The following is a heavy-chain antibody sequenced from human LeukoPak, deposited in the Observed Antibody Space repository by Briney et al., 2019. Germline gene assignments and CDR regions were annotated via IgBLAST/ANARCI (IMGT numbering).Heavy chain of an antibody. CDR1: GFTFSDYY. CDR2: ISSSGATI. V-gene: IGHV3-11*01. CDR3: AREVVVPGAPYYFDY. J-gene: IGHJ4*02. D-gene: IGHD2-2*01. Sequence: GGSLRLSCAASGFTFSDYYMSWIRQAPGKGLEWVSYISSSGATIYYADSVKGRFTISRDNAKNSLYLQMNSLRAEDTAVYYCAREVVVPGAPYYFDYWGEGTLVTVSS.